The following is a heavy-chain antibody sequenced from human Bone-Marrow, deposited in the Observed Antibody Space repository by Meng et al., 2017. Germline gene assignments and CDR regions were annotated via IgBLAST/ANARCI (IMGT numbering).Heavy chain of an antibody. CDR3: AGDLDY. J-gene: IGHJ4*02. V-gene: IGHV3-11*04. CDR2: ISSSGNTI. Sequence: QVELVGSGGGLVKPGGSLRISCAASGFTFSDYSMSWIRQAPGKGLEWISYISSSGNTIYYADSVKGRFTISRDNAKNSLYLQMNGLRAEDTAVYYCAGDLDYWGQGTLVTVSS. CDR1: GFTFSDYS.